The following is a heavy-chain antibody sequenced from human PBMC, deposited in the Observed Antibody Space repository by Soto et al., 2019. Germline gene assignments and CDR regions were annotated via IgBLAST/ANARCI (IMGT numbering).Heavy chain of an antibody. CDR1: GDSINSDNYY. V-gene: IGHV4-39*01. Sequence: QLQLQESGPGLVKPSETLSLTCSVSGDSINSDNYYWGWIRQPPGKGLEWIGSIYYRGNTYYNPSLKTRVTISLDKSKSQFSLKLNSVTAADSAVYFCARLEGLATISYYFDYWGQETLVTVSS. D-gene: IGHD3-9*01. J-gene: IGHJ4*02. CDR2: IYYRGNT. CDR3: ARLEGLATISYYFDY.